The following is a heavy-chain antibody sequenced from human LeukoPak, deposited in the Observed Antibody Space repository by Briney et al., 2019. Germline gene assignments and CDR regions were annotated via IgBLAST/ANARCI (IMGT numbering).Heavy chain of an antibody. CDR3: ARDYGQLHDYGAFDY. Sequence: PSETLSLTCTASGVSISSYYWSWIRQPAGKGLEWVGRIYTSGSTNYNPSLKSRVTMSVDTSKNQSSLKLSSVTAADTAVYYCARDYGQLHDYGAFDYWGQGTLVTVSS. D-gene: IGHD4/OR15-4a*01. J-gene: IGHJ4*02. CDR1: GVSISSYY. CDR2: IYTSGST. V-gene: IGHV4-4*07.